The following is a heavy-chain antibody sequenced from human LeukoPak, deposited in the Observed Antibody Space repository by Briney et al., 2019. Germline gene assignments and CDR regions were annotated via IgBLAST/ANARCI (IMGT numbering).Heavy chain of an antibody. J-gene: IGHJ4*02. D-gene: IGHD1-26*01. Sequence: SGTLSLICAVSGDSLSSGHWWSWVRQPPGKGLEWIGEIKHGGSTNYNPSLKSRVTISVDRSKNQFSLKVNSVTAADTAVYYCARDGGSYRDFEYWGQGTLVTVSS. CDR2: IKHGGST. CDR1: GDSLSSGHW. CDR3: ARDGGSYRDFEY. V-gene: IGHV4-4*02.